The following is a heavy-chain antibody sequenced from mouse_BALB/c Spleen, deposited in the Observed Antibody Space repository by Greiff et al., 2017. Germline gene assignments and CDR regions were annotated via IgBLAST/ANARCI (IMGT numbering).Heavy chain of an antibody. J-gene: IGHJ1*01. CDR3: ARGGRYDPYWYFDV. V-gene: IGHV3-8*02. Sequence: VQLKQSGPSLVKPSQTLSLTCSVTGDSITSGYWNWIRKFPGNKLEYMGYISYSGSTYYNPSLKSRISITRDTSKNQYYLQLNSVTTEDTATYYCARGGRYDPYWYFDVWGAGTTVTVAS. D-gene: IGHD2-14*01. CDR1: GDSITSGY. CDR2: ISYSGST.